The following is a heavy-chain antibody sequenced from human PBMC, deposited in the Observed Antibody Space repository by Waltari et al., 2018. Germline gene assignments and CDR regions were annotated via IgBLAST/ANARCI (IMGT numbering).Heavy chain of an antibody. V-gene: IGHV3-23*03. D-gene: IGHD3-22*01. J-gene: IGHJ3*02. CDR1: GFTFSSYA. CDR2: IYSGGST. Sequence: EVQLLESGGGLVQPGGSLRLSCAASGFTFSSYAMSWVRQAPGKGLEWVSVIYSGGSTYYADSVKGRFTTSRDNSKNTLYLQMNSLRAEDTAVYYCAKSGSVMIVAGHDAFDIWGQGTMVTVSS. CDR3: AKSGSVMIVAGHDAFDI.